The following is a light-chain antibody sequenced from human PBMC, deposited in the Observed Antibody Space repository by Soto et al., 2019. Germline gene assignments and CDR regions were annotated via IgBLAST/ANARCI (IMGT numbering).Light chain of an antibody. CDR2: DAS. J-gene: IGKJ2*01. CDR3: QNCFTVPYT. Sequence: DIQMTQAPSSLSASVGDRMSITGEASQDISNRLNWYHQKPGKAPNLLIYDASNLAAGVPSGFSGSGSGTHFTFTITSLQPEDIGTYYCQNCFTVPYTFGQGTKVDI. CDR1: QDISNR. V-gene: IGKV1-33*01.